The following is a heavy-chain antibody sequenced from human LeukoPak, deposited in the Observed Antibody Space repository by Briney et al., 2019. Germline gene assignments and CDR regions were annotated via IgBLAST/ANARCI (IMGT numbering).Heavy chain of an antibody. D-gene: IGHD3-10*01. V-gene: IGHV3-33*01. J-gene: IGHJ4*02. CDR2: IWYDGSNK. CDR3: ARRRYYYGSGSYYTGEYYFDY. Sequence: GGSLRLSCAASGFTFSSYGMHWVRQAPGRGLEWVAVIWYDGSNKYYADSVKGRFTVSRDNSKNTLYLQMNSLRAEDTAVYYCARRRYYYGSGSYYTGEYYFDYWGQGTLVTVSS. CDR1: GFTFSSYG.